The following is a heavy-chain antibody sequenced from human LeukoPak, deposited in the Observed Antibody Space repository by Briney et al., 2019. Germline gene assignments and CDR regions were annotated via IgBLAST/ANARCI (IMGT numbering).Heavy chain of an antibody. CDR3: ARAAPTVAFDY. V-gene: IGHV4-61*01. Sequence: SETLSLTCTVSGYSISSGYYWSWIRQPPGKGLEWIGYIYYSGSTNYNPSLKSRVTISVDTSKNQFSLKLSSVTAADTAVYYCARAAPTVAFDYWGQGTLVTVSS. CDR1: GYSISSGYY. J-gene: IGHJ4*02. D-gene: IGHD4-23*01. CDR2: IYYSGST.